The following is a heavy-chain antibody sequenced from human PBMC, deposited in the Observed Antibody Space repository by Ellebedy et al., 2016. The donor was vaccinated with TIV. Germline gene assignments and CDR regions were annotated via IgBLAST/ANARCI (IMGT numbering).Heavy chain of an antibody. D-gene: IGHD2/OR15-2a*01. CDR3: PRDWTRGGGYFASWFDP. CDR2: VYHSGHT. Sequence: MPGGSLRLSCGVSGGSINSDNYWSWVRQSPGRGLEWIGEVYHSGHTNYNPSLRSRVSISVDKSKSQFSLRLRSMTAADTAVYYCPRDWTRGGGYFASWFDPWGQGTPVTVSS. CDR1: GGSINSDNY. J-gene: IGHJ5*02. V-gene: IGHV4-4*02.